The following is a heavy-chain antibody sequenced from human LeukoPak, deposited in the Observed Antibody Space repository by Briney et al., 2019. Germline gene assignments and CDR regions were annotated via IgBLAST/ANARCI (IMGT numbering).Heavy chain of an antibody. CDR2: IYYSGST. D-gene: IGHD3-16*01. Sequence: SQTLSLTCTVSGGSISSGDYYWSWIRQPPGTGLEWIGYIYYSGSTYYNPSLKSRVTISVDTSKNQFSLKLSSVTAADTAVYYCARVGGDYGMDVWGKGTTVTVSS. V-gene: IGHV4-30-4*01. J-gene: IGHJ6*04. CDR1: GGSISSGDYY. CDR3: ARVGGDYGMDV.